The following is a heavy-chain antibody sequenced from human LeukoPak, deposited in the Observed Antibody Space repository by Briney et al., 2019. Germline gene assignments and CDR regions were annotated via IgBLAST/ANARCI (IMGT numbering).Heavy chain of an antibody. J-gene: IGHJ5*02. CDR1: GFTFSSYC. D-gene: IGHD3-3*01. CDR2: IKEGGSAK. Sequence: GGSLRLSCAAAGFTFSSYCMAWVRQAPGKGLEWVANIKEGGSAKYYVDSVRGRFTISRDNAKNSLYLQMNRLKTEDTAMYYCTAERITIFGVPINSLYSWGQGTQVTVSS. V-gene: IGHV3-7*05. CDR3: TAERITIFGVPINSLYS.